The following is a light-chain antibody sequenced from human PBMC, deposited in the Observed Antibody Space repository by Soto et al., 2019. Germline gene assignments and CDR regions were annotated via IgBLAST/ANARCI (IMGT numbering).Light chain of an antibody. Sequence: QSVLTQPPSASGTPGQRVTISCSGSGSSIGTNTVNWYRQLPGTAPKLLIYGNNQRPSGVSNRFSGSKSGNTASLTISGLQAEDEADYYCSSYTTSSTYVFGTGTKVTVL. J-gene: IGLJ1*01. CDR3: SSYTTSSTYV. V-gene: IGLV1-44*01. CDR1: GSSIGTNT. CDR2: GNN.